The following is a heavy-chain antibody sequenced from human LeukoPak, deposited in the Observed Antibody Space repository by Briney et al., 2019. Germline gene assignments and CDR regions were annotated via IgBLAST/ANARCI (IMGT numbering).Heavy chain of an antibody. Sequence: ASVKVSCKASGYTFTGYYMHWVRQAPEQGLEWMGWINPNSGDTNYAQKFQGRVTMTRDTSISTAYMELSRLGSDDTAVYYCARGVPPSYSSAWYVNYWGQGALVTVSS. V-gene: IGHV1-2*02. CDR1: GYTFTGYY. CDR2: INPNSGDT. CDR3: ARGVPPSYSSAWYVNY. D-gene: IGHD6-19*01. J-gene: IGHJ4*02.